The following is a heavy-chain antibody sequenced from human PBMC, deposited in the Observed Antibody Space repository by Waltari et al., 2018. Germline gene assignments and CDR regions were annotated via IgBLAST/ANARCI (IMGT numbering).Heavy chain of an antibody. J-gene: IGHJ5*02. V-gene: IGHV3-30*18. CDR3: AKDAFGNTYLDH. CDR1: GFILSHFG. D-gene: IGHD3-10*01. Sequence: QVQLVESGGGVVQPGMSLILSCAASGFILSHFGMHWVRQAPGKGLEWVALASFDGSTTYYADSVRGRFTISRDNSKNTLYLDINTLRVDDKAIYYCAKDAFGNTYLDHWGQGTLVTVSS. CDR2: ASFDGSTT.